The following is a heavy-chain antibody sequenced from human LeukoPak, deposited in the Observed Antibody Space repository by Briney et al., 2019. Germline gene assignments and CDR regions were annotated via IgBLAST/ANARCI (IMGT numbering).Heavy chain of an antibody. Sequence: GGSLRLSCAASGFTFSSYAMSWVRQAPGKGLEWVSAISGSGGSTYYADSVKGRFTISRDNSKNTLSLQMNSLRAEDTAVYYCAKEAAIVVVVAAASAHFDYWGQGTLVTVSS. CDR1: GFTFSSYA. D-gene: IGHD2-15*01. CDR2: ISGSGGST. V-gene: IGHV3-23*01. CDR3: AKEAAIVVVVAAASAHFDY. J-gene: IGHJ4*02.